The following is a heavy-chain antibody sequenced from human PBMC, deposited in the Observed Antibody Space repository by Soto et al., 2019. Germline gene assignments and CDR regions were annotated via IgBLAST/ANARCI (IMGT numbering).Heavy chain of an antibody. CDR2: INWNSGSI. CDR1: GFTFDDYA. CDR3: VKDESINWYSGHFRH. J-gene: IGHJ1*01. D-gene: IGHD6-13*01. Sequence: EVQLVESGGGLVQPDRSLRLSCAASGFTFDDYAMHWVRQVPGKGLEWVSGINWNSGSIGYGDSVKGRFAISRDNAKNSLHLQMNSLSAEDTAFYYCVKDESINWYSGHFRHWGQGTLVTVSS. V-gene: IGHV3-9*01.